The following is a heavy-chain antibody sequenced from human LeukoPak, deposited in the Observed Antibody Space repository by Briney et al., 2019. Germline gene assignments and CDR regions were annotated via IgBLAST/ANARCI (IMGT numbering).Heavy chain of an antibody. Sequence: GESLKISCKGSGYTFTSYWIGWVRQMPGKGLEWMGIIYPGDSVTRYSPSFQGQVTISADKSTTTAYLQWSSLKASDTAMYYCARRSGQTYDYWGQGILVTVSS. CDR1: GYTFTSYW. CDR3: ARRSGQTYDY. CDR2: IYPGDSVT. J-gene: IGHJ4*02. D-gene: IGHD2-15*01. V-gene: IGHV5-51*01.